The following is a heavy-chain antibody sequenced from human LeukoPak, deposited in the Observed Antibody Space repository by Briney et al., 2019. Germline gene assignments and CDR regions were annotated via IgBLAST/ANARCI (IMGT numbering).Heavy chain of an antibody. V-gene: IGHV4-34*01. CDR1: GVSFSGYY. CDR2: INHSGST. J-gene: IGHJ5*02. CDR3: ARSRLKTWFDP. Sequence: SSETLSLTCAVYGVSFSGYYWSWIRQPPGKGLERIGEINHSGSTNYNPSLKSRVTISVDTSKNQFSLKLSSVTAADTAVYYCARSRLKTWFDPWGQGTLVTVSS.